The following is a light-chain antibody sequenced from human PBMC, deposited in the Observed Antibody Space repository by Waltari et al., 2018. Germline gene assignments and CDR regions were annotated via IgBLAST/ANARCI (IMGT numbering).Light chain of an antibody. CDR3: QSADSSGKI. Sequence: SYGLTQPPSVSVSPGQTARITCSGDALPKQYTYWYQQKPGQAPVAVIYKDSERPSGTPERFSGSSSGTTVTLTISGVQAEDEADYYCQSADSSGKIFGGGTKLTVL. CDR2: KDS. CDR1: ALPKQY. J-gene: IGLJ2*01. V-gene: IGLV3-25*03.